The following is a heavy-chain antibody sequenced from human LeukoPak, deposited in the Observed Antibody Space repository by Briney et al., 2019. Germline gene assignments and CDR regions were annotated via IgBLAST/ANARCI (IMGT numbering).Heavy chain of an antibody. CDR3: AGGAAYNWNYNGAFDI. J-gene: IGHJ3*02. V-gene: IGHV1-69*05. Sequence: ASVKVSCKASGGTFSSYAISWVRQAPGQGLERMGGIIPIFGTANYAQKFQGRVTITTDESTSTAYMELSSLRSEDTAVYYCAGGAAYNWNYNGAFDIWGQGTMVTVSS. CDR2: IIPIFGTA. D-gene: IGHD1-7*01. CDR1: GGTFSSYA.